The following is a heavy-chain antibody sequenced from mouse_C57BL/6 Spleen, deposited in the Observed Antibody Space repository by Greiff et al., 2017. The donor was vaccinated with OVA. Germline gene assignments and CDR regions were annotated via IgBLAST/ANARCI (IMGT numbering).Heavy chain of an antibody. CDR3: ARREVTNDYAMDY. CDR1: GFTFSDYG. CDR2: ISNLAYSI. V-gene: IGHV5-15*01. D-gene: IGHD2-5*01. J-gene: IGHJ4*01. Sequence: EVMLVESGGGLVQPGGSLRLSCAASGFTFSDYGMAWVRQAPRKGPEWVAFISNLAYSIYYADTVTGRFTISRENAKNTLYLEMSSLRSEDTAMYYGARREVTNDYAMDYWGKGTSVTVSS.